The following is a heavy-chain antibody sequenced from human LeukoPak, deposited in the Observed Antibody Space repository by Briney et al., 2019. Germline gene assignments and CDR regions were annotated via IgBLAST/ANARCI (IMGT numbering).Heavy chain of an antibody. CDR3: ARVSVYSSSYWFDP. J-gene: IGHJ5*02. Sequence: ATVKVSCKASGYTFTSYAMNWVRQAPGQGLEWMGWINTNTGNPTYAQGFTGRFVFSLDTSASTAYLQISSLKAEDTAVYYCARVSVYSSSYWFDPWGQGTLVTVSS. CDR2: INTNTGNP. V-gene: IGHV7-4-1*02. D-gene: IGHD6-6*01. CDR1: GYTFTSYA.